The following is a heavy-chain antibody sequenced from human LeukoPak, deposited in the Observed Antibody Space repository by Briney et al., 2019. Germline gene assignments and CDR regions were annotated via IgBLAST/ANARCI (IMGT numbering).Heavy chain of an antibody. D-gene: IGHD6-19*01. J-gene: IGHJ4*02. CDR1: GFTFSSYP. Sequence: GGSLRLSCSASGFTFSSYPMHWVRQAPGKGLQYVLAISSNGGITYYADSVKDRFTISRDNSKNTLYLQMSSLRAEDMAVYYCVKVSVTGTSVDYWGQGTLVTVSS. CDR2: ISSNGGIT. CDR3: VKVSVTGTSVDY. V-gene: IGHV3-64D*06.